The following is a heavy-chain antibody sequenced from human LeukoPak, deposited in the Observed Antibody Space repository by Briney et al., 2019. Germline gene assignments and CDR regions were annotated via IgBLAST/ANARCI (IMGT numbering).Heavy chain of an antibody. V-gene: IGHV4-34*01. CDR3: ARHKRNYYGSGSINWFDP. CDR2: INHSGST. CDR1: GGSFSGYY. Sequence: SETLSLTCAVYGGSFSGYYWSWIRQPPGKGLEWIGEINHSGSTNYNPSLKSRVTISVGASKNQFSLKLSSVTAADTAVYYCARHKRNYYGSGSINWFDPWGQGTLVTVSS. J-gene: IGHJ5*02. D-gene: IGHD3-10*01.